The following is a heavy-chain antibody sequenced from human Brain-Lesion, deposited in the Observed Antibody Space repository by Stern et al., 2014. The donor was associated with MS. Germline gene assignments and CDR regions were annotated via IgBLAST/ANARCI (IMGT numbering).Heavy chain of an antibody. J-gene: IGHJ4*02. V-gene: IGHV1-2*04. CDR3: ATYYYDSTGYNDF. CDR1: GYTFTGYY. D-gene: IGHD3-22*01. Sequence: QVQLVQSGAEVKKPGASVKVSCKASGYTFTGYYMHWVRQAHGPGLEWMGWINPKSGGTNYAQKFQGWVTMTRDTSINTAYMELSRLRSDDTAVYYCATYYYDSTGYNDFWGQGTLVTVSS. CDR2: INPKSGGT.